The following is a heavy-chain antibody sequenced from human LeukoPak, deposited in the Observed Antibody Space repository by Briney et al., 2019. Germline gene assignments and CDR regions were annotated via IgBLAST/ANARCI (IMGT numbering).Heavy chain of an antibody. Sequence: NPSETLSLTCTVSGVSIDTSSYYWGWIRQPPGKGLEWIGSGYYSGTSYYKPSLKSRVTISVDTSKKQFSLKLSSVTAADTAVYYCARHFRMTSIYFDPWGQGILVTVSS. D-gene: IGHD2-21*02. V-gene: IGHV4-39*01. CDR2: GYYSGTS. CDR3: ARHFRMTSIYFDP. J-gene: IGHJ5*02. CDR1: GVSIDTSSYY.